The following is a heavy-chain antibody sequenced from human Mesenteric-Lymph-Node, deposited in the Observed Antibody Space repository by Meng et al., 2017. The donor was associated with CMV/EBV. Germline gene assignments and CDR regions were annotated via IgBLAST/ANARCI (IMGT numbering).Heavy chain of an antibody. D-gene: IGHD3-16*01. CDR3: ARGGAGYYYYYGMDV. J-gene: IGHJ6*02. V-gene: IGHV3-21*01. Sequence: GGSLRLSCAASGFAFSTYSMNWVRQAPGKGLEWVSSISSSGNYISYADSVKGRFTISRDNAKNSLYLQMNSLRAEDTAVYYCARGGAGYYYYYGMDVWGQGTTVTVSS. CDR2: ISSSGNYI. CDR1: GFAFSTYS.